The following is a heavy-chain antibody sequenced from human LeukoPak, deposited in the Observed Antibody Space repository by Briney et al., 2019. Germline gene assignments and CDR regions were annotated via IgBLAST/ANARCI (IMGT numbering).Heavy chain of an antibody. D-gene: IGHD6-19*01. V-gene: IGHV4-59*01. J-gene: IGHJ4*02. Sequence: PSKTLSLTCTVSGGSISSYYWSWIRQPPGKGLEWIGYIYYSGSTNYNPSLKSRVTISVDTSKNQFSLKLSSVTAADTAVYYCASGIAVAGLDYWGQGTLVTVSS. CDR3: ASGIAVAGLDY. CDR1: GGSISSYY. CDR2: IYYSGST.